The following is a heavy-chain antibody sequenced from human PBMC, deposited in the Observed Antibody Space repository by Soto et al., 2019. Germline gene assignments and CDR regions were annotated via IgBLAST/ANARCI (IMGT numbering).Heavy chain of an antibody. CDR3: ARRYGGAFDI. D-gene: IGHD3-10*01. V-gene: IGHV4-59*08. J-gene: IGHJ3*02. Sequence: QVQLQESGPGLVKPSETLSLTCTVSGGSISSYYWSWIRQPPGKGLEWIGYIYYSGSTNYNPSLKSRVTISVDTSKNQFSLKLSSVTAADKAVYYCARRYGGAFDIWGQGTMVTVSS. CDR2: IYYSGST. CDR1: GGSISSYY.